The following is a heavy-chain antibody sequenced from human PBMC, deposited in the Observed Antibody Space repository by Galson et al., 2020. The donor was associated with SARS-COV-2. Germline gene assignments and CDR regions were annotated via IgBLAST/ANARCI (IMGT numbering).Heavy chain of an antibody. Sequence: GESLKISCEVSGFIFKDFWMSWFRQAPGKSLEWVANIRGDGSETNYVESVKGRFSISRDNAMNSLYLQMDSLRVEDTAVYYCTRAGWQGAYWGQGSRVTVSS. CDR2: IRGDGSET. CDR1: GFIFKDFW. CDR3: TRAGWQGAY. J-gene: IGHJ4*02. V-gene: IGHV3-7*03.